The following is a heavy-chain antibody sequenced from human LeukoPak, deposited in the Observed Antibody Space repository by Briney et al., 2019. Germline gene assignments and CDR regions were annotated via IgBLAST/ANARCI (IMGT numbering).Heavy chain of an antibody. Sequence: SVKVSCQASGGTFRSYAISWVRQAPGQGLEWMGRIIPIFGTANYAQKFQGRVTITTDESTSTAYMELSSLRSEDTAVYYCANSGILPYYFDYWGQGTLVTVSS. J-gene: IGHJ4*02. V-gene: IGHV1-69*05. D-gene: IGHD1-26*01. CDR1: GGTFRSYA. CDR2: IIPIFGTA. CDR3: ANSGILPYYFDY.